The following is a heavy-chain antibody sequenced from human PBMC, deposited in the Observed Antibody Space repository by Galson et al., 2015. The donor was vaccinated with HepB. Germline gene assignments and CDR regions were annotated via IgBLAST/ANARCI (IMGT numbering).Heavy chain of an antibody. V-gene: IGHV3-30*18. J-gene: IGHJ4*02. CDR2: ISYDGSHK. CDR1: GFTFRDYG. CDR3: AKGPAAAIPYYFDY. D-gene: IGHD2-2*01. Sequence: SLRLSCAASGFTFRDYGMHWVRQAPGKGLEWVAVISYDGSHKYYADSVKGRFTISRDNSENTLSSQMNSLGAEDTAVYYCAKGPAAAIPYYFDYWGQGTLVTVSS.